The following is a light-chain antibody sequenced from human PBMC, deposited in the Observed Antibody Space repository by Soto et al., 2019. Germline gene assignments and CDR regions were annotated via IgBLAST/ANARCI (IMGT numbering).Light chain of an antibody. CDR3: QQYKSYSLT. V-gene: IGKV1-5*03. CDR1: QSISSW. J-gene: IGKJ4*01. Sequence: DIQMTQSPSTLSASVGDRVTITCRASQSISSWLAWYQQKPGKAPKLLIYKASSLESGVPSRFSGSGSGTEFTLAIRSLHADPFAPYSCQQYKSYSLTFGGGTKVDIQ. CDR2: KAS.